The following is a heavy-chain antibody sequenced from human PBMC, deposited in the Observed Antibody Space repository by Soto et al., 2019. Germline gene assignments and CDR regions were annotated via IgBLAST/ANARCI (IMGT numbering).Heavy chain of an antibody. CDR3: ATGTQGPSKRAGYNHGPHDY. CDR1: GGSFSGYY. Sequence: SETLSLTCAVYGGSFSGYYWSWIRQPPGKGLEWIGEINHSGSTNYNPSLKSRVTISVDTSKNQFSLKLSSVTAADTAVYYCATGTQGPSKRAGYNHGPHDYWGQGTLVTVSS. CDR2: INHSGST. J-gene: IGHJ4*02. V-gene: IGHV4-34*01. D-gene: IGHD5-12*01.